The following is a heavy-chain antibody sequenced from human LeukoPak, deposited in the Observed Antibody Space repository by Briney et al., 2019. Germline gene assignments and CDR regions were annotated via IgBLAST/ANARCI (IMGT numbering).Heavy chain of an antibody. CDR2: IYYSGTT. CDR1: GGSISHYY. J-gene: IGHJ4*02. D-gene: IGHD4-17*01. Sequence: SETLSLTCTVSGGSISHYYWSWIRQSPGKGLEWIGYIYYSGTTNYNPSLKSRVTISVDTSRNQFSLQLRSVTAADTAVYYCARLKAVTSYFDYWGQGTLVTVSS. CDR3: ARLKAVTSYFDY. V-gene: IGHV4-59*01.